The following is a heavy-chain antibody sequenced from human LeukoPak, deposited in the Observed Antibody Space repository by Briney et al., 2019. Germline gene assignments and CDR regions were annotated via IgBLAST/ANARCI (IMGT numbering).Heavy chain of an antibody. J-gene: IGHJ1*01. Sequence: PGGSLRLSCAASEFTFSSYGMHWVRQAPGKGLEWVAVIWYDGSNKYYADSVKGRFIISRDNSKNTLYLQMNSLMRADTAVYYYAKRDYVWGSSYYFQHCGQGTVVTVSS. D-gene: IGHD3-16*01. V-gene: IGHV3-33*06. CDR2: IWYDGSNK. CDR3: AKRDYVWGSSYYFQH. CDR1: EFTFSSYG.